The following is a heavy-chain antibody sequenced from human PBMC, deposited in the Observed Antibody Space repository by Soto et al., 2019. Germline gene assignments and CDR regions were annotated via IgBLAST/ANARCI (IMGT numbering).Heavy chain of an antibody. CDR2: ISAYNGNT. CDR1: GYTFTSYG. V-gene: IGHV1-18*01. D-gene: IGHD2-2*01. Sequence: QVPLVQSGAEVKKPGASVKVSCKASGYTFTSYGISWVRQAPGQGLEWMGWISAYNGNTNYAQKLQGRVTMTTDTSTSTAYMELRNLRSDDTAVYYCARVPSPYCSSTSCYSTLMDVWGKGTTVTVSS. CDR3: ARVPSPYCSSTSCYSTLMDV. J-gene: IGHJ6*03.